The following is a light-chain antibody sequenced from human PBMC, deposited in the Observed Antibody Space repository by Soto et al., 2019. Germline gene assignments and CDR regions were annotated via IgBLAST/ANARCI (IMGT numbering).Light chain of an antibody. J-gene: IGKJ1*01. CDR3: QQYSDWPLT. V-gene: IGKV3-20*01. Sequence: EIVLTQSPGTLSLSPGERATLSCRASQSVSSSYLAWYQQKPGQAPRLLIYGASSRATGIPDRFSGSGSGTEFSLTISSLQSEDSAVYYCQQYSDWPLTFGQGTKVDIK. CDR1: QSVSSSY. CDR2: GAS.